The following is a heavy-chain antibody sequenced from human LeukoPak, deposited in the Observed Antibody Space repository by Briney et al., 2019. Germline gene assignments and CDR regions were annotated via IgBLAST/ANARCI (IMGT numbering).Heavy chain of an antibody. CDR3: ARGLKVTTRSSGPLGR. CDR1: GGSFSGYY. J-gene: IGHJ4*02. Sequence: PSETLSLTCAVYGGSFSGYYWTWIRQPPGKGLEWIGEIIHSGSTNYNPSLKSRAAISIDTSKNQFSLKLSSVTAADTAVYYCARGLKVTTRSSGPLGRWGQGTLVTVSS. V-gene: IGHV4-34*01. D-gene: IGHD5-12*01. CDR2: IIHSGST.